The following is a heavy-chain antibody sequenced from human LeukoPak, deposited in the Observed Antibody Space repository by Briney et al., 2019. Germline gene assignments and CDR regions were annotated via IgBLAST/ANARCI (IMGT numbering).Heavy chain of an antibody. CDR2: ISGSGGST. J-gene: IGHJ4*02. CDR1: GFTFSSYA. D-gene: IGHD6-19*01. V-gene: IGHV3-23*01. CDR3: AIHGIAVAGTEY. Sequence: GESLRLSCAASGFTFSSYAMSWVRQAPGKGLEWVSAISGSGGSTYYADSVKGRFTISRDNSKNTLYLQMNSLRAEDTAVYYCAIHGIAVAGTEYWGQGTLVTVSS.